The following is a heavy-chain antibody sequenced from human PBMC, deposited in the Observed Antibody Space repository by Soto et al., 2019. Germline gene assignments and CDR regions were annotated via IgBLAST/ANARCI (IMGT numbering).Heavy chain of an antibody. Sequence: DAVKVSCKASGYTFTGYCMHWVRQAPGQGLEWMGWISPNSGGTNYAQKFQGRVTMTRDTSISTAYMELSRLRSDDTAVYYCAILEVVPAAILWEWFDPWGQGTQVTVSS. CDR1: GYTFTGYC. J-gene: IGHJ5*02. CDR2: ISPNSGGT. D-gene: IGHD2-2*01. CDR3: AILEVVPAAILWEWFDP. V-gene: IGHV1-2*02.